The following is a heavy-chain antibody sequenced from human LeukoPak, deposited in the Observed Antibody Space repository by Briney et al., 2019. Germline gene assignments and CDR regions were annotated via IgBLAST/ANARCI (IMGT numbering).Heavy chain of an antibody. V-gene: IGHV3-21*01. Sequence: PGGSLRLSCAASGFTFSSYTMNWVRQAPGKGLEWVSSISSSSSYIYYADSMKGRFTISRDNAKNSLYLQMNSLRAEDTAVYYCARVPGGLEWADFDYWGQGTLVTVSS. D-gene: IGHD3-3*01. CDR2: ISSSSSYI. CDR3: ARVPGGLEWADFDY. J-gene: IGHJ4*02. CDR1: GFTFSSYT.